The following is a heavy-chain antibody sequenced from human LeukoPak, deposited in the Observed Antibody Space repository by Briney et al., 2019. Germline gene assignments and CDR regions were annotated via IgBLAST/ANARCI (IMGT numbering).Heavy chain of an antibody. D-gene: IGHD6-13*01. CDR2: ISASGGST. J-gene: IGHJ6*01. CDR3: ATRSGIAAATTNYYYGMDV. Sequence: PGGSLRLSCAASGITFSSYAMSWVRQASGKGIEWVAAISASGGSTFHADSVQGRFIISRDNSKNTLYLQMSSLRAEDTALYYCATRSGIAAATTNYYYGMDVWGQGTTVTVSS. CDR1: GITFSSYA. V-gene: IGHV3-23*01.